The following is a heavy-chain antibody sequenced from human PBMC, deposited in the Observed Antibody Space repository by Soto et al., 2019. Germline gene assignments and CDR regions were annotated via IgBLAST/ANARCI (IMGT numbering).Heavy chain of an antibody. Sequence: GGSLRLSCAASGFTFSSYGMHWVRQAPGKGLEWVAVISYDGSNKYYADSVKGRFTISRDNSKNTLYLQMNSLRAEDTAVYYCAKDVIVATIMRSYYYYYYMDVWGKGTTVTVSS. V-gene: IGHV3-30*18. D-gene: IGHD5-12*01. J-gene: IGHJ6*03. CDR1: GFTFSSYG. CDR2: ISYDGSNK. CDR3: AKDVIVATIMRSYYYYYYMDV.